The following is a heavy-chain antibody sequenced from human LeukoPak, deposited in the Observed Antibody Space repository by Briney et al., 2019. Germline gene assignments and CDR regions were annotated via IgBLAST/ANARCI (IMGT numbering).Heavy chain of an antibody. CDR1: GYTFTSYY. CDR2: INPSGGST. D-gene: IGHD3-22*01. Sequence: ASVKVSCTASGYTFTSYYMHWVRQAPGQGLEWMGIINPSGGSTSYAQKFQGRVTMTRDTSTSTVYMELSSLRSEDTAVYYCARESSDYDSSGYPDYWGQGTLVTVSS. CDR3: ARESSDYDSSGYPDY. J-gene: IGHJ4*02. V-gene: IGHV1-46*01.